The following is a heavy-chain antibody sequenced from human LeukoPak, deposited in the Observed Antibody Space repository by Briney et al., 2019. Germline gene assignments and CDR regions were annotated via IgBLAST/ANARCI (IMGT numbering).Heavy chain of an antibody. CDR3: ARSYSSGWYGDWFDP. D-gene: IGHD6-19*01. Sequence: ASVKVSCKASGYTFTSYGISWVRQAPGQGLEWMGWISAYNGNTNYAQKLQGRVTMTTDTSTSTAYMELRSLRSDDTAVYYCARSYSSGWYGDWFDPWGQGTLVTVSS. CDR1: GYTFTSYG. J-gene: IGHJ5*02. CDR2: ISAYNGNT. V-gene: IGHV1-18*01.